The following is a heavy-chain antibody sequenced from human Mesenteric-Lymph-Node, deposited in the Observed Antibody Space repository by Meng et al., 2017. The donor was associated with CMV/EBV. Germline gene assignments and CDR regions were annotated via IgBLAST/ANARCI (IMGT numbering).Heavy chain of an antibody. CDR2: TYFRSKWYN. Sequence: SQTLSLTCVISGDSVSSDTAGWNWISQSPSGGLKWLGRTYFRSKWYNDYALSVKSRIIINPDTSKNQFSLQLNSVTPEDTAVYYCARESGSYFGYYYYGMDVWGQGTTVTVSS. D-gene: IGHD1-26*01. V-gene: IGHV6-1*01. CDR1: GDSVSSDTAG. CDR3: ARESGSYFGYYYYGMDV. J-gene: IGHJ6*02.